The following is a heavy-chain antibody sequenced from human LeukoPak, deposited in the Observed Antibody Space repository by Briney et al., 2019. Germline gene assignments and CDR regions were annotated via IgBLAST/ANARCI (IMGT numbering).Heavy chain of an antibody. CDR1: GFTFSSYA. V-gene: IGHV3-30-3*01. CDR2: ISYDGSNK. Sequence: PGRSLRLSCAASGFTFSSYAMHWVRQAPGKGLEWVAVISYDGSNKYYADSVKGRFTISRDNSRNTLYLQMNSLRAEDTAVYYCAKDSPYWGQGTLVTVSS. CDR3: AKDSPY. J-gene: IGHJ4*02.